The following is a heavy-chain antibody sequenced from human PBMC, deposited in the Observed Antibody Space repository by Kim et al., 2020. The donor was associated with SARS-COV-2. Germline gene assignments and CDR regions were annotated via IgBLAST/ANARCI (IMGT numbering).Heavy chain of an antibody. Sequence: YAQKCQGGVTMTRDTSTSTVYMELSSLRSEDTAVYYCARDRAAGRGDFDLWGRGTLVTVSS. V-gene: IGHV1-46*01. D-gene: IGHD6-13*01. J-gene: IGHJ2*01. CDR3: ARDRAAGRGDFDL.